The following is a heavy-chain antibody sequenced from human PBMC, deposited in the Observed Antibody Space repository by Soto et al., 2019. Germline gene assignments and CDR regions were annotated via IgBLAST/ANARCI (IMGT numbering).Heavy chain of an antibody. D-gene: IGHD2-15*01. CDR2: INHSGST. Sequence: SETLSLTCAVYGGSFSGYYWSWIRQPPGKGLEWIGEINHSGSTNYNPSLKSRVTISVDTSKNHFSLKLSSVTAAGTAVYYCARVVVVAARYYYYYYMDVWGKGTTVTVSS. CDR1: GGSFSGYY. J-gene: IGHJ6*03. V-gene: IGHV4-34*01. CDR3: ARVVVVAARYYYYYYMDV.